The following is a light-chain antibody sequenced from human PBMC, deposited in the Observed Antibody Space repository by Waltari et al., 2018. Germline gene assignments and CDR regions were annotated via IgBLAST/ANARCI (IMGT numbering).Light chain of an antibody. V-gene: IGKV1-5*03. CDR1: QSVSSW. Sequence: DIQMTQSPSTLSASVGDRVTISCRASQSVSSWLAWYQKKPGKVPKLLIYEASGLESGVPSRFGASGSGTEFTLTISSLHPDDFATYYCQQYNSFPYTFGQGTKLEVK. J-gene: IGKJ2*01. CDR3: QQYNSFPYT. CDR2: EAS.